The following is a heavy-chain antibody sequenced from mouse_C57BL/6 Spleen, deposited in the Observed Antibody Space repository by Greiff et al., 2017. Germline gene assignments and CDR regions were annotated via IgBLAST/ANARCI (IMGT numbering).Heavy chain of an antibody. Sequence: QVQLKQPGAELVMPGASVKLSCKASGYTFTSYWMHWVKQRPGQGLEWIGEIDPSDSYTNYNQKFKGKSTLTVDKSSSTAYMQLSSLTSEDSAVYYCARRTYYSNLYFDYWGQGTTLTVSS. CDR1: GYTFTSYW. D-gene: IGHD2-5*01. V-gene: IGHV1-69*01. CDR3: ARRTYYSNLYFDY. CDR2: IDPSDSYT. J-gene: IGHJ2*01.